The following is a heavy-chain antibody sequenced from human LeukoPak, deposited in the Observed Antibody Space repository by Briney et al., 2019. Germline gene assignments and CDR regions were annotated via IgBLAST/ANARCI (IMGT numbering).Heavy chain of an antibody. CDR3: ARPDTNTLTRFDY. V-gene: IGHV4-39*01. J-gene: IGHJ4*02. Sequence: PSETLSLTCTVSGGSISGTNYYWGWIRQPPGKGLQWIGTIYYSGVTYYNPSLKSRVTISVDTSKNQFSLKLSSVTAADTAIYYCARPDTNTLTRFDYWGQGALVTVSS. CDR2: IYYSGVT. D-gene: IGHD5-12*01. CDR1: GGSISGTNYY.